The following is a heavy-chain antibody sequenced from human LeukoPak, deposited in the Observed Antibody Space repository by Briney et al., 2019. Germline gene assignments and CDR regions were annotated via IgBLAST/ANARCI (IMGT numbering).Heavy chain of an antibody. J-gene: IGHJ5*02. CDR3: ARHTLYYGSNNWFDP. CDR2: IYYSGST. D-gene: IGHD4-23*01. Sequence: PSETLSLTCTVSGDSISSYYRTWIRQPPGKGLELIGYIYYSGSTNYNPSLKSRVTISVDTSKNQFSLKLSSVTAADTAVYYCARHTLYYGSNNWFDPWGQGTLVTVSS. V-gene: IGHV4-59*08. CDR1: GDSISSYY.